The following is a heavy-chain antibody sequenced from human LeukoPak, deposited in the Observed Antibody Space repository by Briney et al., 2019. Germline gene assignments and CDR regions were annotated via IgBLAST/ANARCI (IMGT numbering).Heavy chain of an antibody. CDR1: GGSISSYY. J-gene: IGHJ4*02. D-gene: IGHD4-17*01. CDR2: IYYAGST. V-gene: IGHV4-59*12. Sequence: PSETLSLTCGVSGGSISSYYWAWIRQAPGKGLEWIGYIYYAGSTNYNPSLKSRVTMSVDMSRNQFSLKLSSVTAADTAVYYCAFGDYGPFDYWGQGTLVTVSS. CDR3: AFGDYGPFDY.